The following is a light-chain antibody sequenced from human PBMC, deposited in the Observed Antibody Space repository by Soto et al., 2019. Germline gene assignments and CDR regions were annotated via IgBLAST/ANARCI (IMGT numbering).Light chain of an antibody. CDR1: TSNIGSNT. CDR3: AAWDGALNGVV. J-gene: IGLJ3*02. V-gene: IGLV1-44*01. CDR2: TNN. Sequence: QSLLTQPPSASGTPGQTVTISCSGSTSNIGSNTVNWYHQVPGTAPKLLIYTNNLRPSGVPDRFSASVSGTSASLAISHLQSEDEGDFYCAAWDGALNGVVFGGGTQLTVL.